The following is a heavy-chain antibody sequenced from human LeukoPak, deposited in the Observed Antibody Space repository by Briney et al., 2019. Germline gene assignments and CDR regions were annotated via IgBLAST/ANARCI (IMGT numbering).Heavy chain of an antibody. CDR3: ARGPSGYYNYHMDV. V-gene: IGHV1-8*03. CDR2: MSPNSGNT. D-gene: IGHD3-10*01. Sequence: ASVKVSCMASGYTFTSYDINWVRQAAGQGLEWMGWMSPNSGNTGYAQKFQGRVTITRNISISTAYMELSSLRSEDTAVYFCARGPSGYYNYHMDVWGKGTTVTVSS. J-gene: IGHJ6*03. CDR1: GYTFTSYD.